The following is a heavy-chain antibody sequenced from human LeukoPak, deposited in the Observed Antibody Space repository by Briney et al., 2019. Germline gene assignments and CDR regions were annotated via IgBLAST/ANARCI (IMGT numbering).Heavy chain of an antibody. D-gene: IGHD3-9*01. J-gene: IGHJ4*02. CDR3: ARWDILTGLDY. V-gene: IGHV4-59*01. CDR1: GGCISSYY. Sequence: PSETLSLTCTVSGGCISSYYWSWIRQPPGKGLEWIGYIYYSGSTNYNPSLKSRVTISVDTSKNQFSLKLSSVTAADTAVYYCARWDILTGLDYWGQGTLVTVSS. CDR2: IYYSGST.